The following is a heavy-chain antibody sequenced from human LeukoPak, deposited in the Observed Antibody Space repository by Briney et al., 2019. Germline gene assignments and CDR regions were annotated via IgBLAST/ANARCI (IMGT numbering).Heavy chain of an antibody. CDR1: GFTFSRYW. D-gene: IGHD3-22*01. Sequence: GGSLRLSCAISGFTFSRYWMTWVRQAPGKGLECVAIIKPDGSESYYGDSVKGRFTISRDNAKDSLYLQMKSLRAEDTAVYYCARGLTIIVPGAFDIWGHGTTVIVSS. CDR3: ARGLTIIVPGAFDI. CDR2: IKPDGSES. J-gene: IGHJ3*02. V-gene: IGHV3-7*01.